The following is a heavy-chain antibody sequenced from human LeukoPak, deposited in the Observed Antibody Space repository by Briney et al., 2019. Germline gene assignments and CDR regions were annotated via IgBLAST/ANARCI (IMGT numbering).Heavy chain of an antibody. CDR2: FYYDGST. CDR3: TRGITGHRRSLGGFAFDI. V-gene: IGHV4-59*11. CDR1: GASITQHY. Sequence: PWETLSLTCTVSGASITQHYWSWIRQPPGKGLEYIGYFYYDGSTNYTSSVRSRVTILVDTSKNQFTLNLRSVTAADTAKYYCTRGITGHRRSLGGFAFDIWGQGTMVAVSS. J-gene: IGHJ3*02. D-gene: IGHD3-16*01.